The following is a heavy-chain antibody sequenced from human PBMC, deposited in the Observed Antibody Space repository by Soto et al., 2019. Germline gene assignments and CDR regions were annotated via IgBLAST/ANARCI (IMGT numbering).Heavy chain of an antibody. CDR3: ARGRRRGYPFDY. V-gene: IGHV1-8*01. Sequence: ASVKVSCKASGYTFTSYDINWVRQATGQGLEWMGWMNPNSGNTGYAQKFQGRVTMTRNTSISTAYMELSSLRSEDTAVYYCARGRRRGYPFDYWGQGTLVTVSS. CDR2: MNPNSGNT. D-gene: IGHD5-12*01. J-gene: IGHJ4*02. CDR1: GYTFTSYD.